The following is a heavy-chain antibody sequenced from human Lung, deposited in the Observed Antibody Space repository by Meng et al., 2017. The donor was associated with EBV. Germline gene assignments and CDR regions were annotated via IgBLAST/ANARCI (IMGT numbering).Heavy chain of an antibody. CDR1: GGSISSGGYY. Sequence: QVQLQEPGPRLVKPSQPPLLTFTLSGGSISSGGYYWSWIRQHPGKGLEWIGYIYYSGSTYYNPSLKSLVTISVDTSKNQFSLKLSSVTAADTAVYYCARVVAGRYNWFDPWGQGTLVTVSS. D-gene: IGHD6-6*01. CDR3: ARVVAGRYNWFDP. CDR2: IYYSGST. J-gene: IGHJ5*02. V-gene: IGHV4-31*01.